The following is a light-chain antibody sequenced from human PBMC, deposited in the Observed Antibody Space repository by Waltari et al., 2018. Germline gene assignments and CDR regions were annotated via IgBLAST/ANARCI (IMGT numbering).Light chain of an antibody. CDR1: QSLVHTDGNTH. CDR2: RVF. V-gene: IGKV2-30*02. Sequence: DVVMTQSPLTLPVTLGQAASIPCKSSQSLVHTDGNTHLNWFQQRPGQSPRRLIYRVFNRDSGVPDRFSGSGSGTDFTLKISRVEAEDVGVYYCMQGTHWPYTFGQGTKLDIK. J-gene: IGKJ2*01. CDR3: MQGTHWPYT.